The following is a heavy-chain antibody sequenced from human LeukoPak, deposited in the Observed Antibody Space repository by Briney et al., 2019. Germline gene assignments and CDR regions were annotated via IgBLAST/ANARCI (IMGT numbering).Heavy chain of an antibody. D-gene: IGHD3-10*01. V-gene: IGHV3-23*01. CDR3: AKRASGSGTSLYYFDY. CDR2: ISNSGGGT. CDR1: GFTFSSYA. Sequence: GGSLRLSCAASGFTFSSYAMSWVRQAPGKGLEWVSVISNSGGGTFYADSVKGRFTISRDNSKNTLYLQMNSLRAEDTAVYYCAKRASGSGTSLYYFDYWGQGTLVTVSS. J-gene: IGHJ4*02.